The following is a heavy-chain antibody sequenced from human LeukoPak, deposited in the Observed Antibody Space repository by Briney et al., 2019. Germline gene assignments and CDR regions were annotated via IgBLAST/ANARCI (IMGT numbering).Heavy chain of an antibody. D-gene: IGHD6-13*01. CDR1: GFTFSSYA. Sequence: GGSLRLSCAASGFTFSSYAMSWVRQAPGKGLEWDSAISGSGGSTYYADSVKGRFTISRDNSKNTLYLQMNSLRAEDTAVYYCAKDQWAAAGTGWDYWGQGTLVTVSS. J-gene: IGHJ4*02. V-gene: IGHV3-23*01. CDR2: ISGSGGST. CDR3: AKDQWAAAGTGWDY.